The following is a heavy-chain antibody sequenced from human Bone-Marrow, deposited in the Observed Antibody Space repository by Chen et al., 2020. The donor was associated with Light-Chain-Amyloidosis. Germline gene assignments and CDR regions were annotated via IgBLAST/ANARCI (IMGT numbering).Heavy chain of an antibody. CDR1: GYTFPNYW. CDR2: IYPDDSDA. J-gene: IGHJ4*02. Sequence: EVQLEQSGPEVKKSGESLKISCKGSGYTFPNYWIGWVRQMPGKGLEWMGVIYPDDSDARYSPSFEGQVTISADKSITTAYLQWRSLKASDTAMYYCARRRDGYNFDYWGQGTLVTVS. D-gene: IGHD5-12*01. CDR3: ARRRDGYNFDY. V-gene: IGHV5-51*01.